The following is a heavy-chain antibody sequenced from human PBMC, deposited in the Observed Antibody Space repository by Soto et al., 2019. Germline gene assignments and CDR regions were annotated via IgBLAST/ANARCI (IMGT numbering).Heavy chain of an antibody. J-gene: IGHJ5*02. CDR1: GYTFTSYA. D-gene: IGHD4-17*01. V-gene: IGHV1-3*01. CDR3: AREGWNYGDYLWFDP. CDR2: INAGNGNT. Sequence: QVQLVQSGAEVKKPGASVKVSCKASGYTFTSYAMHWVRQAPGQRLEWMGWINAGNGNTKYSQKFQGRVTITRDTSASTSYMELRSLRSEDTAVYYCAREGWNYGDYLWFDPWGQGTLVTVSS.